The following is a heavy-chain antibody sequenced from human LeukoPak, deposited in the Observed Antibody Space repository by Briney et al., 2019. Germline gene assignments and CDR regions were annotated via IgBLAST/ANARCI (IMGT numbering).Heavy chain of an antibody. CDR3: ARRHESSGYYSTRREYYFDY. V-gene: IGHV3-11*04. J-gene: IGHJ4*02. D-gene: IGHD3-22*01. CDR2: ISNSGGTT. Sequence: GGSLRLSCAASGFNFNDYFISWMRQAPGKGLEWVSYISNSGGTTYYADSVKGRFPISRDNAKKSVYLQMNSLRAEDTAVYYCARRHESSGYYSTRREYYFDYWGQGNMVTVSS. CDR1: GFNFNDYF.